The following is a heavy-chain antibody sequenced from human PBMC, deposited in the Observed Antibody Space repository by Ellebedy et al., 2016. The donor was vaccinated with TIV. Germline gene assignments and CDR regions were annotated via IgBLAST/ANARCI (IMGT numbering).Heavy chain of an antibody. CDR2: SSGSGYRS. CDR3: ASSFDWSLGPSDAFDM. J-gene: IGHJ3*02. V-gene: IGHV3-23*01. D-gene: IGHD3-9*01. CDR1: GFVFSSFA. Sequence: PGGSLRLSCAASGFVFSSFAMSWVRQAPGRGLEWVSSSSGSGYRSDYADSVKGRFTISRDNSNKTLYLQMNSLRGEDTAVYYCASSFDWSLGPSDAFDMWGQGTFVTVSP.